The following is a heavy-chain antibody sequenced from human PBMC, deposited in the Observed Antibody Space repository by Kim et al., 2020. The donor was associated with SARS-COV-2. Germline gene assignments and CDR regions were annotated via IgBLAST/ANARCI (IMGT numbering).Heavy chain of an antibody. V-gene: IGHV3-30*07. J-gene: IGHJ6*03. CDR3: ARDSHWGSMDV. D-gene: IGHD7-27*01. Sequence: VKGRFTIATDNSKNRLYLQMNSLGAEDTAVYDCARDSHWGSMDVWGKGTTVTVSS.